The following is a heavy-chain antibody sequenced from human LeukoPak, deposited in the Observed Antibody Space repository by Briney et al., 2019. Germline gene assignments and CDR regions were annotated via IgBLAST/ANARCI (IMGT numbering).Heavy chain of an antibody. J-gene: IGHJ4*02. Sequence: GGSLRLSCAASGFTFSSYAMHWVRQAPGKGLEWVAVISYDGSNKYYADSVKGRFTISRDNSKNTLYLQMNSLRAEDTAVYYCAKARYDFWSGTDYWGQGTLVTVSS. V-gene: IGHV3-30-3*01. D-gene: IGHD3-3*01. CDR1: GFTFSSYA. CDR3: AKARYDFWSGTDY. CDR2: ISYDGSNK.